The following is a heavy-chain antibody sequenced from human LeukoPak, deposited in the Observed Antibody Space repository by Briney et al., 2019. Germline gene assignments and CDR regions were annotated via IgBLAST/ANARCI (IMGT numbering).Heavy chain of an antibody. CDR1: GGSISSYH. CDR2: IDYSGST. CDR3: ARLRYGDHYRMDG. J-gene: IGHJ6*02. D-gene: IGHD4-17*01. V-gene: IGHV4-59*08. Sequence: KASETLSLTCTVSGGSISSYHWSWIRQSPGKGLEWIGYIDYSGSTNYNPSLKSRVTISLDTSKNQFSLKLSSVTAADTAVYYCARLRYGDHYRMDGWGQGTTVIVSS.